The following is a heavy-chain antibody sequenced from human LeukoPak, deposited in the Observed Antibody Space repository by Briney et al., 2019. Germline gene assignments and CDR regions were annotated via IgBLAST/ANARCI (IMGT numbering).Heavy chain of an antibody. CDR3: AAAGYDSSGYRSD. CDR1: GFTFTSSA. J-gene: IGHJ4*02. Sequence: GTSVEVSCKASGFTFTSSAMQWVRQARGQRLEWIGWIVVGSGNTNYAQKFQERVTITGDMSTSTAYMELSSLRSEDTAVYYCAAAGYDSSGYRSDWGQGTLVTVSS. D-gene: IGHD3-22*01. V-gene: IGHV1-58*02. CDR2: IVVGSGNT.